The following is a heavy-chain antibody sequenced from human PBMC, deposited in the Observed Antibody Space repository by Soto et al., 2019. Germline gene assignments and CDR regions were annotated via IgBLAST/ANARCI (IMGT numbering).Heavy chain of an antibody. V-gene: IGHV3-7*05. D-gene: IGHD2-15*01. J-gene: IGHJ4*02. Sequence: EVQLVESGGSLVQPGGSLRLSCAASGFTFNNYYMVWVRQAPGRGLEWVANINQDGSAKYYVDSVKGRFTISRDNAKSSLYLQINSLRAEDTATYYCGRGFGGTHWGQGSLVTVSS. CDR3: GRGFGGTH. CDR1: GFTFNNYY. CDR2: INQDGSAK.